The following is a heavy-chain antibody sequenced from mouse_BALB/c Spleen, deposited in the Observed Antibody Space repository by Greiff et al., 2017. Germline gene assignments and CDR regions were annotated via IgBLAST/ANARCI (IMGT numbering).Heavy chain of an antibody. CDR2: ISYSGST. J-gene: IGHJ4*01. Sequence: VQLKESGPGLVKPSQSLSLTCTVTGYSITSDYAWNWIRQFPGNKLEWMGYISYSGSTSYNPSLKSRISITRDTSKNQFFLQLNSVTTEDTATYYCARYDGEYYYAMDYWGQGTSVTVSS. V-gene: IGHV3-2*02. CDR1: GYSITSDYA. CDR3: ARYDGEYYYAMDY. D-gene: IGHD2-14*01.